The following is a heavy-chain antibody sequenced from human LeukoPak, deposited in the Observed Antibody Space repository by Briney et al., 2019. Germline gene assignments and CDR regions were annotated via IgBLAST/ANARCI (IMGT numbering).Heavy chain of an antibody. Sequence: GGSLRLSCTASGLTFTTSGFNWVRQAPGKGLEWVASIGPTGPDRYHADSIKGRFTISRDNANNFLYLQMNSLRAEDTAVYYCATETNGRHYDYWGQGALLTVSS. CDR2: IGPTGPDR. CDR1: GLTFTTSG. V-gene: IGHV3-21*06. CDR3: ATETNGRHYDY. J-gene: IGHJ4*02. D-gene: IGHD1-14*01.